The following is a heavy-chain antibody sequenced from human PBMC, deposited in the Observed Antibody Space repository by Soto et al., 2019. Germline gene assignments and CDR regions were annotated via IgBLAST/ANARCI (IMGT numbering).Heavy chain of an antibody. D-gene: IGHD3-9*01. J-gene: IGHJ4*02. Sequence: ESGPTLVNPTQTLTLTCTFSGFSLSTSGVGVGWIRQPPGKALEWLALIYWNDDKRYSPSLKSRLTITKDTSKNQVVLTMTNMDPVDTATYYCAHRPPSGRFVRYFDWLSIPILYYFDYWGQGTLVTVSS. V-gene: IGHV2-5*01. CDR1: GFSLSTSGVG. CDR2: IYWNDDK. CDR3: AHRPPSGRFVRYFDWLSIPILYYFDY.